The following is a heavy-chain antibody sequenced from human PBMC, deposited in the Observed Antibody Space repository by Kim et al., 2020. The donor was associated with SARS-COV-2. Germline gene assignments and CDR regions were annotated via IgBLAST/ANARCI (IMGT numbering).Heavy chain of an antibody. J-gene: IGHJ6*01. D-gene: IGHD6-19*01. Sequence: GGSLRLSCAASGFTVSSNYMSWVRQAPGKGLDWVSVIYSGGSTYYADSVKGRFTISRDNSKNTLYLQMNSLRAEDTAVYYCARDLITVAGTIPYYYYGL. V-gene: IGHV3-53*01. CDR1: GFTVSSNY. CDR3: ARDLITVAGTIPYYYYGL. CDR2: IYSGGST.